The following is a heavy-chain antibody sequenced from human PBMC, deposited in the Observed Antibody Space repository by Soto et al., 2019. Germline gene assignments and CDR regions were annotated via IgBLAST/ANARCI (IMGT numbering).Heavy chain of an antibody. Sequence: ASVKVSCKAPGYTFTSYGISWVRQAPGQGLEWMGWISAYNGNTNYAQKLQGRVTMTTDTSTSTAYMELRSLRSDDTAVYYCARGTVEAAYYYYGMDVWGQGTTVTVSS. J-gene: IGHJ6*02. CDR3: ARGTVEAAYYYYGMDV. D-gene: IGHD1-1*01. V-gene: IGHV1-18*01. CDR2: ISAYNGNT. CDR1: GYTFTSYG.